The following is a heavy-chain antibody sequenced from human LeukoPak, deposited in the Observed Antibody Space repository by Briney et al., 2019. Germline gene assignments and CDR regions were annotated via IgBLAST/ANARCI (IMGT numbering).Heavy chain of an antibody. V-gene: IGHV3-23*01. Sequence: AGGPLGLSCAASGFTFSSYAMSWVRQAPGRGRGWASAISGSGGSTYYADSVKGRFTTSRDNSKNTLYLQMNSLTAEDTAAYYCAKGYSRTTASYFDYWGQGILVTVSS. CDR1: GFTFSSYA. D-gene: IGHD3-10*01. J-gene: IGHJ4*02. CDR3: AKGYSRTTASYFDY. CDR2: ISGSGGST.